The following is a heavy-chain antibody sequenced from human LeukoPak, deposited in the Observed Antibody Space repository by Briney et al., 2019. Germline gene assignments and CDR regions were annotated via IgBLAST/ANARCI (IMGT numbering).Heavy chain of an antibody. CDR3: ARDGSPNYGDYLDY. V-gene: IGHV3-33*01. CDR1: GFTFSSYG. CDR2: IWYDGSNK. D-gene: IGHD4-17*01. J-gene: IGHJ4*01. Sequence: GRSLRLSCAASGFTFSSYGMRWVRQAPGKWLEWVAVIWYDGSNKYYADSVKGRFTISRDNSKNTLYLQMNSMRAEDTAVYYCARDGSPNYGDYLDYWGQGTLVTVSS.